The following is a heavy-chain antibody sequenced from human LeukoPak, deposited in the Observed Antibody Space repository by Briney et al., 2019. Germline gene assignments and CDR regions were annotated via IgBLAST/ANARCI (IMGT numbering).Heavy chain of an antibody. V-gene: IGHV4-4*07. J-gene: IGHJ4*02. D-gene: IGHD3-3*01. CDR2: IYNSGII. Sequence: PSETLSLTCTVSGGSISSYYWSWIRQPAGKAPEWIGRIYNSGIINYNPSLKSRVTMSLDNSKNQLSLKLSYVTAADTAVYYCARDTGKSGYPDYWGQGTLVTVSS. CDR3: ARDTGKSGYPDY. CDR1: GGSISSYY.